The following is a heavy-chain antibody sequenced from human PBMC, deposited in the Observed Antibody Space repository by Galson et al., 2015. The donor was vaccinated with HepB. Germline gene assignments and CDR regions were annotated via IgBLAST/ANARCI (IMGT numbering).Heavy chain of an antibody. CDR3: ARAAVPAAIQDYYYGMDV. V-gene: IGHV1-69*13. Sequence: VKVSCKASGGTFSSYAISWVRQAPGQGLEWMGGIIPIFGTANYAQKFQGRVTITADESTSTAYMELSSLRSEDTAVYYCARAAVPAAIQDYYYGMDVWGQGTTVTVSS. D-gene: IGHD2-2*02. CDR1: GGTFSSYA. CDR2: IIPIFGTA. J-gene: IGHJ6*02.